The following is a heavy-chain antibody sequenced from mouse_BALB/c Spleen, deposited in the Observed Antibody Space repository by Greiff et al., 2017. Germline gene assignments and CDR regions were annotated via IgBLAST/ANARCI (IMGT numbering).Heavy chain of an antibody. CDR2: INPYNDGT. Sequence: VQLKESGPELVKPGASVKMSCKASGYTFTSYVMHWVKQKPGQGLEWIGYINPYNDGTKYNEKFKGKATLTSDKSSSTAYMELSSLTSEDSAVYYCAREADRYDEAWFAYWGQGTLVTVSA. D-gene: IGHD2-14*01. CDR3: AREADRYDEAWFAY. V-gene: IGHV1-14*01. J-gene: IGHJ3*01. CDR1: GYTFTSYV.